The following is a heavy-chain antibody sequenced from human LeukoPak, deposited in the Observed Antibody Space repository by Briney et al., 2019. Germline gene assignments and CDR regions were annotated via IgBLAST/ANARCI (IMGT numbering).Heavy chain of an antibody. CDR1: GYTFTSYG. CDR3: ARRYCSGGSCYYYGMDV. J-gene: IGHJ6*02. Sequence: ASVKVSCKASGYTFTSYGISWVRQAPGQGLEWMGWISAYNGNTNYAQKLQGRVTMTTDTSTSTAYMELRSLRSDDTAVYYCARRYCSGGSCYYYGMDVWGQGTTVTVSS. D-gene: IGHD2-15*01. V-gene: IGHV1-18*01. CDR2: ISAYNGNT.